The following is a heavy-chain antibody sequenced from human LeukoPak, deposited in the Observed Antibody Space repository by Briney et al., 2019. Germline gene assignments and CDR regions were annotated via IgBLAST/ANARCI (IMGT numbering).Heavy chain of an antibody. J-gene: IGHJ4*02. CDR1: GFSFSSYA. CDR3: ASPDCGSTSCYKPGYDY. V-gene: IGHV3-30*01. D-gene: IGHD2-2*02. CDR2: LSYDGSNE. Sequence: GRSLRLSCAASGFSFSSYAMHWVRQAPGKGLEWVADLSYDGSNEHYADSVKGRFTISRDNSKNTLYLQMNSLRAEDTAVYYCASPDCGSTSCYKPGYDYWGQGTLVTVSS.